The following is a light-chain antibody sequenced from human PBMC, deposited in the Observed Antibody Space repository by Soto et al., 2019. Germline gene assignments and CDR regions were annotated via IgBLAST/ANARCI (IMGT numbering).Light chain of an antibody. CDR1: QSISRS. CDR2: DAS. J-gene: IGKJ2*01. Sequence: EIVLTQSPALLSVSPGERATLSCRASQSISRSLAWYQQKPGQAPRLLISDASTRATGIPARFSGSGSGTEFTLTISSLQSEDFALYYCHQYNSWPPGTFGQGTKVEIK. CDR3: HQYNSWPPGT. V-gene: IGKV3-15*01.